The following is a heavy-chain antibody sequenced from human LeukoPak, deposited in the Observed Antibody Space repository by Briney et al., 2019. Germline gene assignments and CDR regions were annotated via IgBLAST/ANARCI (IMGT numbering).Heavy chain of an antibody. J-gene: IGHJ4*02. Sequence: GRSLRLSCAASGFTFSSYAMHWVRQAPGKGLEWVAVISYDGSNEYYADSVKGRFTISRDNSKNTLYLQMNSLRAEDTAVYYCARPPRGYDSGDYWGQGTLVTVSS. V-gene: IGHV3-30*04. CDR1: GFTFSSYA. D-gene: IGHD5-12*01. CDR2: ISYDGSNE. CDR3: ARPPRGYDSGDY.